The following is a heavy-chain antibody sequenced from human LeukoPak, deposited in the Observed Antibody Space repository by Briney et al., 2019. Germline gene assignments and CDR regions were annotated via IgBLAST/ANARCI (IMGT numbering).Heavy chain of an antibody. V-gene: IGHV1-2*02. Sequence: PGASVKVSCKASGYTFTGYYMHWVRQAPEQGLEWMGWINPNSGGTNYAQKFQGRVTMTRDTSISTAYMELSRLRSDDTAVYYCARGQKIAVAGTGWFDPWGQGTLVTVSS. CDR3: ARGQKIAVAGTGWFDP. CDR1: GYTFTGYY. D-gene: IGHD6-19*01. CDR2: INPNSGGT. J-gene: IGHJ5*02.